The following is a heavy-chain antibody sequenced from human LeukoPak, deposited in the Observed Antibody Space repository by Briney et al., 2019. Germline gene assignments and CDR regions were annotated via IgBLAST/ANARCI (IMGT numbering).Heavy chain of an antibody. CDR1: GFTFSSYA. J-gene: IGHJ2*01. CDR2: ISVIGGST. V-gene: IGHV3-23*01. D-gene: IGHD4-23*01. CDR3: ARGGNSWWYFDL. Sequence: GGSLRLSCAASGFTFSSYAMSWVRQAPGKGLEWVSPISVIGGSTYYADSVKGRFTISRDNSKNTLYLQMNGLRVEDTAVYYCARGGNSWWYFDLWGRGTLVTVSS.